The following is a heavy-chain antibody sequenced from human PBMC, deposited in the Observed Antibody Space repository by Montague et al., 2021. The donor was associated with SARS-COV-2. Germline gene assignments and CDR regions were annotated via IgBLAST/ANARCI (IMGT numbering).Heavy chain of an antibody. CDR2: INSDGSST. V-gene: IGHV3-74*01. Sequence: SLRLSCPASGFTFRSYWMHWVRQAPGKGLVWVSRINSDGSSTTYADSVKGRFAISRDNAKNTLYLQMNSLRAEDTAVYYCARAPRRHYYDSTGFDAFDIWGQGTMVTVSS. CDR3: ARAPRRHYYDSTGFDAFDI. D-gene: IGHD3-22*01. CDR1: GFTFRSYW. J-gene: IGHJ3*02.